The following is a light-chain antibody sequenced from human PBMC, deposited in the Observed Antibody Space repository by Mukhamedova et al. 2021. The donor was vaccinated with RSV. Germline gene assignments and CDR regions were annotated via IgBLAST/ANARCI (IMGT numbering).Light chain of an antibody. J-gene: IGLJ2*01. CDR3: QVWDTDSDLVV. V-gene: IGLV3-21*04. Sequence: RPGQAPGLVIFYDGERPSGIPERFSRSNSGNTATLTITGVEAGDEADYYCQVWDTDSDLVVFGGGTTLAVL. CDR2: YDG.